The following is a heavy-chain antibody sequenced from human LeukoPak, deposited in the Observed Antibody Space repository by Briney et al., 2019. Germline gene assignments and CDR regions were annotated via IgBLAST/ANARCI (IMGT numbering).Heavy chain of an antibody. CDR1: GFTFSNYW. V-gene: IGHV3-7*01. CDR3: ARELTWGAFDI. J-gene: IGHJ3*02. Sequence: GESLRLSCAASGFTFSNYWMTWVRQAPGKGLEWVANIKQDGSEKYYVDSVKGRFTISRDNAKNSLYLQMNSLRAEDTALYYCARELTWGAFDIWGQGTLVTVSP. CDR2: IKQDGSEK. D-gene: IGHD7-27*01.